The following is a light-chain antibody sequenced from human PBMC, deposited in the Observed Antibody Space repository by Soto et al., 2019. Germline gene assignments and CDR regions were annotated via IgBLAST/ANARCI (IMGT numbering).Light chain of an antibody. CDR3: QSSDSSGTYVV. CDR2: KDT. CDR1: ALPKQY. V-gene: IGLV3-25*02. Sequence: SYELTQPPSVSVSPGQTARVTCSGDALPKQYVYWYQQKPGQAPGVVIYKDTGRPSGIPERFSGSSSGTTVTLTISGVQAEDEADYYCQSSDSSGTYVVFGGGTKLTVL. J-gene: IGLJ2*01.